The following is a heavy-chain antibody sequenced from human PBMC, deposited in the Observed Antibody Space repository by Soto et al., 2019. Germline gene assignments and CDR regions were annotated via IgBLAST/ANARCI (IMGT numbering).Heavy chain of an antibody. D-gene: IGHD2-2*01. CDR2: ISWNSGSI. V-gene: IGHV3-9*01. CDR3: AKDTDGEVGMDV. CDR1: GFTFDDYA. Sequence: EVQLVESGGGLVQPGRSLRLSCAASGFTFDDYAMHWVRQAPGKGLEWVSGISWNSGSIGYADSVKGRFTISRDNAKNSPYLQKNSLKAEDTALYYCAKDTDGEVGMDVWGKGTTVTVSS. J-gene: IGHJ6*04.